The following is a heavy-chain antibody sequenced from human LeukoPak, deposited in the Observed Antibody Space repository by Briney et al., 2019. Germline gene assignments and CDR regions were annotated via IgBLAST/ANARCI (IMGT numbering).Heavy chain of an antibody. CDR2: ISGSGITT. CDR3: AKSFGYSRSWFDY. J-gene: IGHJ4*02. CDR1: GFTFSSYA. D-gene: IGHD6-13*01. Sequence: GGSLRLSCAASGFTFSSYAMTWVRQAPGKGLEWVSAISGSGITTNYADSVKGRFTISRDNSKNTLYLQMTSLRAEDTAVYYCAKSFGYSRSWFDYWGQGTLVTVSS. V-gene: IGHV3-23*01.